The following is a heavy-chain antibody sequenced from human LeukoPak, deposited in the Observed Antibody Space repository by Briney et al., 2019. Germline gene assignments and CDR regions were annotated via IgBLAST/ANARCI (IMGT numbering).Heavy chain of an antibody. CDR1: GFAFSSYA. CDR3: AKDHDIVLMVYANFDY. D-gene: IGHD2-8*01. Sequence: GGSLRLSCAAPGFAFSSYAMHWVRQAPGKGLEWVALISNDGRNKYHADSVKGRFTISRDNSKNTLYLQMNSLRAEDTAVYYCAKDHDIVLMVYANFDYWGQGTLVTVSS. CDR2: ISNDGRNK. J-gene: IGHJ4*02. V-gene: IGHV3-30*04.